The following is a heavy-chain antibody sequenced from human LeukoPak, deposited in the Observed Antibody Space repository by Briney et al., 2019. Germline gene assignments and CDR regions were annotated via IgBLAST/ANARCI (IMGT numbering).Heavy chain of an antibody. CDR3: AKDGAVAGWNVWDY. Sequence: PGGSLRLSCAASGFTFGSYGMHWVRQAPGKGLEWVAVISYDGSNKYYADSVKGRFTISRDNSKNTLYLQMNSLRAEDTAVYYCAKDGAVAGWNVWDYWGQGTLVTVSS. J-gene: IGHJ4*02. CDR2: ISYDGSNK. D-gene: IGHD6-19*01. V-gene: IGHV3-30*18. CDR1: GFTFGSYG.